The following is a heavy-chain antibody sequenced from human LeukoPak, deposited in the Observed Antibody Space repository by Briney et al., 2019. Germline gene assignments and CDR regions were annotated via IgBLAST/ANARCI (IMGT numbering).Heavy chain of an antibody. Sequence: GGSLRLSCAASGFTFSSYGMHWVRQAPGKGLEWVAVISYDGSYKYYADSVKGRFTISRDNSKNTLYLQMNSLRAEDTAVYYCAKDRVPYYYDSSASYWGQGTLVTVSS. CDR1: GFTFSSYG. V-gene: IGHV3-30*18. J-gene: IGHJ4*02. CDR3: AKDRVPYYYDSSASY. CDR2: ISYDGSYK. D-gene: IGHD3-22*01.